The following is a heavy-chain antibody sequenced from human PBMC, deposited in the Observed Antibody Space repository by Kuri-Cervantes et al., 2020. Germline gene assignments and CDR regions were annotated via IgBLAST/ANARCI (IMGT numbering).Heavy chain of an antibody. CDR3: ARDWATVTSDAFDI. D-gene: IGHD4-17*01. CDR1: GFTFSSYW. V-gene: IGHV3-7*01. Sequence: GESLKISCAAYGFTFSSYWMSWVRQAPGKGLEWVANIKQDGSEKYYVDSVKGRFTISRDNAKNSLYLQMNSLRAEDTAVYYCARDWATVTSDAFDIWGQGTMVTVSS. CDR2: IKQDGSEK. J-gene: IGHJ3*02.